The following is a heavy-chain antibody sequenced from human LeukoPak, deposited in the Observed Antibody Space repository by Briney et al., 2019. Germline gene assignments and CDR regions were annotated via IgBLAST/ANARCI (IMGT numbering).Heavy chain of an antibody. CDR1: GGSISSGNYY. CDR3: AREGLVPGYFDY. V-gene: IGHV4-30-4*01. Sequence: SETLSLTCTVSGGSISSGNYYWTWIRQPPGKGLEWIGYIYYSGSTYYNPSLKSRVTMSVDTSKNQFSLKLSSVTAADTAVYYCAREGLVPGYFDYWGQGTLVTVSS. CDR2: IYYSGST. J-gene: IGHJ4*02. D-gene: IGHD6-19*01.